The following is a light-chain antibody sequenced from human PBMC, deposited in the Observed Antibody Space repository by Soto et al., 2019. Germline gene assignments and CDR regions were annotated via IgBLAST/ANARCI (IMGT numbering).Light chain of an antibody. CDR3: QVWDSSSDHYV. CDR2: YDN. V-gene: IGLV3-21*04. CDR1: NIGSKR. Sequence: SYELTQPPSVSVAPGKTATITCGGNNIGSKRVHWYQQKPGQAPMVVIVYDNDRPPGITERLSGSTSGNTATLTISRVEAGDEADYYCQVWDSSSDHYVFGTGTKLTVL. J-gene: IGLJ1*01.